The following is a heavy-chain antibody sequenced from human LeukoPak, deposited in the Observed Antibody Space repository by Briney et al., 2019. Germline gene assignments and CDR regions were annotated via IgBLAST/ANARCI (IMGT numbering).Heavy chain of an antibody. CDR2: ISGSGGST. Sequence: GGSLRLSCAASGFTFTSYAMSWVRQTPGRGLEWVSGISGSGGSTYYADPVKGRFTISRDNSKNTLYLQMNSLRAEDTAVYYRAKGGGAYYSDSSTYSAPFEHWGQGTLVTVSS. V-gene: IGHV3-23*01. CDR3: AKGGGAYYSDSSTYSAPFEH. J-gene: IGHJ4*02. D-gene: IGHD3-22*01. CDR1: GFTFTSYA.